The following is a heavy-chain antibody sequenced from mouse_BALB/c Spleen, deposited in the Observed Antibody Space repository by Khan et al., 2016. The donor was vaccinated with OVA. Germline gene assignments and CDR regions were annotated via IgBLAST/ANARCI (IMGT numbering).Heavy chain of an antibody. CDR2: ISSDGDYT. CDR3: ASHLTGSFAY. D-gene: IGHD4-1*01. V-gene: IGHV5-6*01. Sequence: EVELVESGGDLVKPGGSLKLSCAASGFTFSSYSMSWVRQTPDKRLEWVATISSDGDYTYFPDSVKGRFTISRDNAKNTLNLQMSSLKSEDTALYYCASHLTGSFAYWDQGTLVTVSA. J-gene: IGHJ3*01. CDR1: GFTFSSYS.